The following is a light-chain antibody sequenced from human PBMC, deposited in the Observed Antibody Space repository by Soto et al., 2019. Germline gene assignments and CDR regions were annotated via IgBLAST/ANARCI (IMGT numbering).Light chain of an antibody. CDR3: QHYGRSPGA. J-gene: IGKJ3*01. CDR2: GAS. V-gene: IGKV3-20*01. Sequence: EIVLTQSPGTLSLSPGERAALSCRASQSVSSSNLAWYQQRPGQAPSLLIYGASSRATGIPDRFSGSGSRTDFTLTISRLEPEDFAVYYCQHYGRSPGAFGPGTKVDIK. CDR1: QSVSSSN.